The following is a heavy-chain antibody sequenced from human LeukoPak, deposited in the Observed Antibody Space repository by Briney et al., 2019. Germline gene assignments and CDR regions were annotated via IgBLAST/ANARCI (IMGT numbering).Heavy chain of an antibody. J-gene: IGHJ4*02. V-gene: IGHV1-18*01. D-gene: IGHD1-7*01. CDR1: GYTFTSYG. Sequence: ASVKVSCKASGYTFTSYGISWVRQAPGQGLEWMGWISAYNGNTNYAQKLQGRVTMTTDTSTSTAYMELRSLGSDDTAVYYCARDPSGWNYFVPRPPLDYWGQGTLVTVSS. CDR3: ARDPSGWNYFVPRPPLDY. CDR2: ISAYNGNT.